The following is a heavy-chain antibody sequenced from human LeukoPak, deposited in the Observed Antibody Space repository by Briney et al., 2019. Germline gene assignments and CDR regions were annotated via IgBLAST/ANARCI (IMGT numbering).Heavy chain of an antibody. CDR1: GGTFSSYA. J-gene: IGHJ4*02. CDR2: IIPIFGTA. Sequence: ASVKVSCKASGGTFSSYAISWVRQAPGQGLEWMGGIIPIFGTANYAQKFQGRVTITADESTSTAYMELSSLRSEDPAVYYCAADSKWELLSYSNDYWGQGTLVTVSS. D-gene: IGHD1-26*01. CDR3: AADSKWELLSYSNDY. V-gene: IGHV1-69*01.